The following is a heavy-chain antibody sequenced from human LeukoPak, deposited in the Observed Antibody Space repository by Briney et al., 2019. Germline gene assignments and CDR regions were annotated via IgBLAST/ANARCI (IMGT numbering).Heavy chain of an antibody. CDR3: AKDDGTSPYYYYYMDV. V-gene: IGHV3-30*04. CDR2: ISYDE. CDR1: GFTFSSSA. D-gene: IGHD3/OR15-3a*01. J-gene: IGHJ6*03. Sequence: PGGSLRLSCAASGFTFSSSAMHWVRQAPGKGLEWVAAISYDEYYADSVKGRFTISRDNSKNTLYLQMNSLRAEDTAVYYCAKDDGTSPYYYYYMDVWGKGTTVTISS.